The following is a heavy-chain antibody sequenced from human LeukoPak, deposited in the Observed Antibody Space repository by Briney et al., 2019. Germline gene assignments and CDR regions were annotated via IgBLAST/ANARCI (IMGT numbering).Heavy chain of an antibody. V-gene: IGHV3-23*01. CDR2: ISGSGGRT. CDR3: AKGGSLHGVGNFFDY. CDR1: GFTFSSYS. J-gene: IGHJ4*02. D-gene: IGHD3-3*01. Sequence: PGGSLRLSCAASGFTFSSYSMNWVRQAPGKGLEWVSAISGSGGRTYYADSVKGRFTISRDNSKNTLYLQMNSLRAEDTAVYYCAKGGSLHGVGNFFDYWGQGTLVTVSS.